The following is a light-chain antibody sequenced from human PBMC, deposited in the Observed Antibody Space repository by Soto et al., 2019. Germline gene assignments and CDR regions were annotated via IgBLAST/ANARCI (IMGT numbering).Light chain of an antibody. Sequence: EIVMTQSPATLSVSPGERATLSCRASQDVGSKLAWYQQKPGQAPRLLIYGATTRATGIPARFSGSGSGTDFTLTISSLEPEDFAVYYCQQRSNWPITFGQGTRLEIK. V-gene: IGKV3-15*01. CDR3: QQRSNWPIT. CDR2: GAT. CDR1: QDVGSK. J-gene: IGKJ5*01.